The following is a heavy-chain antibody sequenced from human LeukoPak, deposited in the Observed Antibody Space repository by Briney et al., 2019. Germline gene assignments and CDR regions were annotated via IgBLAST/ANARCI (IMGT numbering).Heavy chain of an antibody. CDR3: AARPYSSSWYDPYYFAY. J-gene: IGHJ4*02. V-gene: IGHV1-69*01. Sequence: ASVKVSCKASGGTFSSYAISWVRQAPGQGLEWMGGIIPIFGTAYYAQKLQGRVTITADESTSTAYMELSSLRSEDTAVYYCAARPYSSSWYDPYYFAYGSQGTLVTVSS. CDR1: GGTFSSYA. CDR2: IIPIFGTA. D-gene: IGHD6-13*01.